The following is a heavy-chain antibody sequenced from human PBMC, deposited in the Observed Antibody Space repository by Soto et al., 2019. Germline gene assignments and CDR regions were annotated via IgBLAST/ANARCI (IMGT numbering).Heavy chain of an antibody. V-gene: IGHV4-59*01. CDR1: GGSISDFY. CDR2: IYYSGST. Sequence: SETLSLTCTVSGGSISDFYWSWIRQPPGKGLEWIGYIYYSGSTNYNPSLKSRVTISVDTSRNQFSLNLRSMSPADTAVYYCARVGGLAARTFDYWGPGTLVTVSS. D-gene: IGHD6-6*01. J-gene: IGHJ4*02. CDR3: ARVGGLAARTFDY.